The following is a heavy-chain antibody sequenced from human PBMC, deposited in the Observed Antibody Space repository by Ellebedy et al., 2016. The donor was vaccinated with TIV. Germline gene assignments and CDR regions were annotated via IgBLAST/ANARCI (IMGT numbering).Heavy chain of an antibody. CDR2: ISSSGTTT. CDR1: GFTFSTYN. Sequence: PGGSLRLSCTASGFTFSTYNMNWVRQAPGKGLEWVSFISSSGTTTHYADPVKGRFTISRDNDKKSLFLQMSSLRAEDTAVYYCAPRDGSYTYWGQGTLVTVSS. J-gene: IGHJ4*02. V-gene: IGHV3-48*04. D-gene: IGHD3-10*01. CDR3: APRDGSYTY.